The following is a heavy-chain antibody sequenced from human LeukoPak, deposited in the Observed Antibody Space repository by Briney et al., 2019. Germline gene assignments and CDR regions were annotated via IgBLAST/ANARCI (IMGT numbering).Heavy chain of an antibody. CDR2: ISAYNGKT. D-gene: IGHD2-15*01. CDR3: ARATPGGGIVYFQH. Sequence: ASVKVSCKASGYTFTSYGISWVRQAPGQGLEWMGWISAYNGKTKYVQKLQGRVTMTTDTSTSTAYVELRSLRSDDTAVYYCARATPGGGIVYFQHWGQGTLVTVSS. V-gene: IGHV1-18*01. J-gene: IGHJ1*01. CDR1: GYTFTSYG.